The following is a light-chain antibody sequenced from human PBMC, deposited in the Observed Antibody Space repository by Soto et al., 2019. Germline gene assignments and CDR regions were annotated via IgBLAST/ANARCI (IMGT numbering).Light chain of an antibody. V-gene: IGKV3-20*01. Sequence: EIVLTQSPGTLSLSPGERAALSCRASQSVSSSYLAWYQQKPGQAPRLLIFAASSRATGVPDRFSGSGSGTEFTLTISRLEPEDFAVYYCQQYGSSPYTFGQGTKLEI. J-gene: IGKJ2*01. CDR2: AAS. CDR3: QQYGSSPYT. CDR1: QSVSSSY.